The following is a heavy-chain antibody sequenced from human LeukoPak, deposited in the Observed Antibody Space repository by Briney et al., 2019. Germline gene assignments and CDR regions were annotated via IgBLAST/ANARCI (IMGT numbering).Heavy chain of an antibody. CDR1: GYTFTSYG. J-gene: IGHJ3*02. D-gene: IGHD2-15*01. CDR3: ASSDKGVVEAPIDI. CDR2: ISAYNGNT. Sequence: GASVKVSCKASGYTFTSYGISWVRQAPGQGLEWMGWISAYNGNTSYAQKLQGRVTMTTDTSTSTAYMELRSLRSDDTAVYYCASSDKGVVEAPIDIWGQGTMVTVSS. V-gene: IGHV1-18*01.